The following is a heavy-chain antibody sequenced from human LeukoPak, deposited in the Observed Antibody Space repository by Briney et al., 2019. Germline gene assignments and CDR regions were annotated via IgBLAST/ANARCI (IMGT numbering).Heavy chain of an antibody. V-gene: IGHV3-7*01. Sequence: TGGSLRLSCAASGFTFSSYWVSWVRQAPGKGLEWVANIKQDGSAKNYGDSVRGRFTISRDNAKNSLFLQMNSLRAEDTAVYYCARDNGYSSFDCWGQGTLVTVSS. CDR2: IKQDGSAK. CDR1: GFTFSSYW. J-gene: IGHJ4*02. D-gene: IGHD5-18*01. CDR3: ARDNGYSSFDC.